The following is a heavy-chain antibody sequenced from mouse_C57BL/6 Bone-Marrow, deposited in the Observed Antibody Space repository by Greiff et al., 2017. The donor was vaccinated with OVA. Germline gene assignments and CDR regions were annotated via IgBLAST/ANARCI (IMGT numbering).Heavy chain of an antibody. Sequence: EVKVEESGGGLVKPGGSLKLSCAASGFTFSSYAMSWVRQTPEKRLEWVATISDGGSYTYYPDNVKGRFTISRDNAKNNLYLQMSHLKSEDTAMYYCASGGATVVATDAYWGQGTLVTVSA. J-gene: IGHJ3*01. V-gene: IGHV5-4*03. CDR2: ISDGGSYT. D-gene: IGHD1-1*01. CDR3: ASGGATVVATDAY. CDR1: GFTFSSYA.